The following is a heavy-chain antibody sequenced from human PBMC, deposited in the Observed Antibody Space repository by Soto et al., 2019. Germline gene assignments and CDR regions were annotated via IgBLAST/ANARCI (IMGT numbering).Heavy chain of an antibody. CDR1: GFTFSSYA. V-gene: IGHV3-30-3*01. D-gene: IGHD6-13*01. CDR2: ISYDGSNK. Sequence: QVQLVEAGEGVVQPGRSLKLSCAASGFTFSSYALHWFRRAPDKGLEWVAVISYDGSNKYYADSVKGRFTISRDNSKNTLYLQMNSLRAEDTAVYYCAIDPDSSSPPPLFDYWGQGTLVTVSS. J-gene: IGHJ4*02. CDR3: AIDPDSSSPPPLFDY.